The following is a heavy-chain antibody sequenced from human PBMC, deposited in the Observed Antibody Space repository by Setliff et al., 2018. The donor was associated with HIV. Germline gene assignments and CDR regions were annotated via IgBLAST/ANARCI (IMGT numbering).Heavy chain of an antibody. J-gene: IGHJ4*02. CDR1: GGSIRSHY. D-gene: IGHD5-18*01. CDR2: IYYSGST. CDR3: ARVPRQLLKGAAAYFDY. V-gene: IGHV4-59*11. Sequence: AETLSLTCTVSGGSIRSHYWSWSREPPGKGLEWIGDIYYSGSTNYNPSLKSRVTISVDTSKNQFSLRLSSVTAADTAVYYCARVPRQLLKGAAAYFDYWGQGILVTVSS.